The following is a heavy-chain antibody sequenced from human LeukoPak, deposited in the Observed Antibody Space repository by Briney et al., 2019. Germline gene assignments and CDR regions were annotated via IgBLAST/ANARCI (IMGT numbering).Heavy chain of an antibody. V-gene: IGHV4-39*01. Sequence: PSETLSLTCTVPGGSIDSSSYFWGWIRQPPGKGLEWIGTIYYSGSTYYNPSLKSRLTISVDTSKNQFSLKLSSVTAADTARYYCARGPAVPRAYYFDYWGREPRVTVPS. J-gene: IGHJ4*02. CDR2: IYYSGST. CDR1: GGSIDSSSYF. CDR3: ARGPAVPRAYYFDY.